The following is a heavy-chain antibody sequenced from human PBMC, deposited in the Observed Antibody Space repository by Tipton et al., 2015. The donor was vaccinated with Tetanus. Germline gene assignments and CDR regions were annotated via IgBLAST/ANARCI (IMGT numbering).Heavy chain of an antibody. CDR1: GFSVSRKY. D-gene: IGHD3-16*02. CDR2: TYGDGST. CDR3: ARDYPDFGC. J-gene: IGHJ4*02. Sequence: GSLRLSCAASGFSVSRKYMTWVRQAPGKGLEWVSLTYGDGSTYYADSVKGRFTITRDNSKNTLYLQMSNLRAEDTAVYYCARDYPDFGCWGQGTLVTVSS. V-gene: IGHV3-53*01.